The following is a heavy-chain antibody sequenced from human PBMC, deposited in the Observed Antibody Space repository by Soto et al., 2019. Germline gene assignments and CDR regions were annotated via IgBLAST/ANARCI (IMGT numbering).Heavy chain of an antibody. V-gene: IGHV3-30-3*01. Sequence: QEQLVESGGGVVQPGRSLRLSCAASGFTFSSYAMHWVRQAPGKGLEWVAVISYDGSNKYYADSVKGRLTISRDSSKNTLYLQMNSLRAEDTAVYYCARDLSSSPWVVGYWGQGTLVTVSS. CDR1: GFTFSSYA. CDR3: ARDLSSSPWVVGY. D-gene: IGHD6-13*01. J-gene: IGHJ4*02. CDR2: ISYDGSNK.